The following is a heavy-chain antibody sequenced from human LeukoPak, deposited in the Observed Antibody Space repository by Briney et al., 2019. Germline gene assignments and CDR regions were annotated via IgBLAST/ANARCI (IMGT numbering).Heavy chain of an antibody. CDR2: MCGTAGCT. V-gene: IGHV3-23*01. CDR1: GFTFYRYA. CDR3: AKDRPNFHENSGHYYRRDGDS. D-gene: IGHD3-22*01. Sequence: AGSLRLYGPASGFTFYRYAMSWLRQAPGKGLEGLASMCGTAGCTFYPDSVKGRFTISRDNSKNVLYLRMNSLTAEDTAIYYCAKDRPNFHENSGHYYRRDGDSWGQGTLVTVSS. J-gene: IGHJ5*01.